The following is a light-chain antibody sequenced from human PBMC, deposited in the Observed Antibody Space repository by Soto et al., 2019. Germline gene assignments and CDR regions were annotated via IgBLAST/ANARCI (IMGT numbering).Light chain of an antibody. CDR1: MRDVGAYNL. V-gene: IGLV2-14*01. CDR2: EVR. Sequence: QSALTQPASVSGSAGQSITISCSGTMRDVGAYNLVSWYQQHPGTAPKLIIYEVRKRPSGISSRFSGSRSGNTASLTISGLQPEDEDYYYCSAYTARSTLVFGGGTKLTVL. J-gene: IGLJ3*02. CDR3: SAYTARSTLV.